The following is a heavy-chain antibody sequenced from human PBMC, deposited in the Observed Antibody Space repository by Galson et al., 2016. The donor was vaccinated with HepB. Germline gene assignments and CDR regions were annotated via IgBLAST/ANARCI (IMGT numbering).Heavy chain of an antibody. J-gene: IGHJ6*02. CDR2: ISYDGTDK. Sequence: SLRLSCAASGFTFNTYAMHWVRQAPGKGLEWVALISYDGTDKYYADSVKGRFTISRDNSNNTMYVQMNSLRADDTAGYYCVRDKSSWNLGKFYYYGLDVWGHGTRVTFSS. D-gene: IGHD2-15*01. CDR3: VRDKSSWNLGKFYYYGLDV. V-gene: IGHV3-30*04. CDR1: GFTFNTYA.